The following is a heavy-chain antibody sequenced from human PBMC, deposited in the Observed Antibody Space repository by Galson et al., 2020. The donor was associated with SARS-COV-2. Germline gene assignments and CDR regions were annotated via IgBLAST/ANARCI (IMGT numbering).Heavy chain of an antibody. V-gene: IGHV3-64D*09. CDR2: ISSNGGST. Sequence: GESLKISCSASGFTFSSYAMHWVRQAPGKGLEYVSAISSNGGSTYYADSVNGRFTISRDNSKNTLYLQMSSLRAEDTAVYYCVKSRTKFITTYAFDIWGQGTMVTVSS. CDR1: GFTFSSYA. D-gene: IGHD1-1*01. J-gene: IGHJ3*02. CDR3: VKSRTKFITTYAFDI.